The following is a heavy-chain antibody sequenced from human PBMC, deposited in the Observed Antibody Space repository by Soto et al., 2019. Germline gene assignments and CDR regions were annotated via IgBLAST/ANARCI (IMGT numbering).Heavy chain of an antibody. D-gene: IGHD3-3*01. V-gene: IGHV4-59*01. CDR2: IYYSGST. J-gene: IGHJ4*02. Sequence: SETLSLTCTVSGGSISSYYWSWIRQPPGKGLEWIGYIYYSGSTNYNPSLKSRVTISVDTSKNQFSLELSSVTAADTAVYYCARNNNDFWSGYFVYWGQGTLVTVSS. CDR3: ARNNNDFWSGYFVY. CDR1: GGSISSYY.